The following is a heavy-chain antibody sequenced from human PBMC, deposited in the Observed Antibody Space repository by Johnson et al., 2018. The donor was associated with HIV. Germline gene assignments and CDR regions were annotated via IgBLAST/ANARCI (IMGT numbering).Heavy chain of an antibody. CDR1: GFTFSSYW. CDR3: ARDPGLYYDIWVSAFDI. Sequence: EVQLVESGGGLVKPGGSLRLSCAASGFTFSSYWMSWVRQAPGKGLEWVANINQDGSEKYYVDSVKGRFTISRDNSKNTLYLQMNNLRAEDTAVYYCARDPGLYYDIWVSAFDIWGQGTMVTVSS. J-gene: IGHJ3*02. D-gene: IGHD3/OR15-3a*01. V-gene: IGHV3-7*01. CDR2: INQDGSEK.